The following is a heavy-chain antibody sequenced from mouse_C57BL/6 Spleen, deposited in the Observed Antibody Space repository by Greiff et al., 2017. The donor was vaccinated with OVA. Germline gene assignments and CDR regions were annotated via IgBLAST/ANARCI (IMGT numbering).Heavy chain of an antibody. CDR2: IDPSDSYT. Sequence: QVHVKQPGAELVKPGASVKLSCKASGYTFTSYWMQWVKQRPGQGLEWIGEIDPSDSYTNYNQKFKGKATLTVDTSSSTAYMQLSSLTSEDSAVYYCVTTVDYWGQGTTLTVSS. CDR3: VTTVDY. CDR1: GYTFTSYW. D-gene: IGHD1-1*01. V-gene: IGHV1-50*01. J-gene: IGHJ2*01.